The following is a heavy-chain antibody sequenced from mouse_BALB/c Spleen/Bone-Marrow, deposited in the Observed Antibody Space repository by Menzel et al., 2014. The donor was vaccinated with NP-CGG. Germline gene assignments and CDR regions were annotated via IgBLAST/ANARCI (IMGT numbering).Heavy chain of an antibody. CDR1: GFSVISYG. V-gene: IGHV2-4*02. CDR2: IWSGGST. D-gene: IGHD2-1*01. J-gene: IGHJ4*01. Sequence: VKVVESGPGLVQPSQSLFITCTVSGFSVISYGVHWVRQPPGKGLEWLGVIWSGGSTDYNAAFISRLSISKVNSKGQVFFKMNSLQADDTAIYCCARNDYGNPHYAMVYWGQGTSVTVSS. CDR3: ARNDYGNPHYAMVY.